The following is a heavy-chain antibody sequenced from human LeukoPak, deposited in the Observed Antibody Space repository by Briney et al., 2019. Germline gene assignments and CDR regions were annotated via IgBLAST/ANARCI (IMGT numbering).Heavy chain of an antibody. CDR1: GFTFSSYG. Sequence: PGRSLRLSCAASGFTFSSYGMHWVRQAPGKGLEWVAVISYDGSNEYYAHSVKGRFTISRDNSKNTLYLQMNSLRAEDTAVYYCAKDLILGPTNRGAFDIWGQGTMVTVSS. J-gene: IGHJ3*02. CDR3: AKDLILGPTNRGAFDI. V-gene: IGHV3-30*18. D-gene: IGHD2-8*01. CDR2: ISYDGSNE.